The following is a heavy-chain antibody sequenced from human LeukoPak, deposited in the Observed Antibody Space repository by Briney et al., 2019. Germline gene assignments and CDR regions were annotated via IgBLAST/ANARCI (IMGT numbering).Heavy chain of an antibody. CDR3: ARAESYWYFDL. D-gene: IGHD2/OR15-2a*01. Sequence: SETLSLTCTASGGSISSGSYYWSWIRQPAGRGLEWIGRIYTSGSTNYNPSLKSRVTISVDTSKNQFSLKLSSVTAADTAVYYCARAESYWYFDLWGRGTLVTVSS. CDR2: IYTSGST. V-gene: IGHV4-61*02. CDR1: GGSISSGSYY. J-gene: IGHJ2*01.